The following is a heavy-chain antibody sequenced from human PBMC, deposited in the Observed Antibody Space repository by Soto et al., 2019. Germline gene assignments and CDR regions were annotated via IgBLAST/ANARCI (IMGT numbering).Heavy chain of an antibody. CDR3: ATATISPVSATLYHYGMDV. D-gene: IGHD6-25*01. V-gene: IGHV1-69*01. Sequence: QVQLVQSGAAVKKPGSSVKVSCQASGGTINNFAFTRVRQAPGQGLEWLGGIMPVFHTTNIAQTFQDRITVIADDFTITVYMEMTSLRFDDTAVSYCATATISPVSATLYHYGMDVWGQGTTVTFAS. CDR1: GGTINNFA. J-gene: IGHJ6*02. CDR2: IMPVFHTT.